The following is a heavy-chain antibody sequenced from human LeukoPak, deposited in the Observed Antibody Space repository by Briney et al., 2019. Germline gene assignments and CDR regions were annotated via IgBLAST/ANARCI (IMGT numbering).Heavy chain of an antibody. CDR1: GGSIRSGSYY. D-gene: IGHD3-22*01. Sequence: SQTLSLTCTVSGGSIRSGSYYWRWIRQPAGKGLEWIGRIYTSGSTNYNHSRKSRITKSVDRSKNQFSLKLSSVTAADTAVYYCARVPTDDYDSSGYHEYLDYWRQGTLVTVCS. CDR2: IYTSGST. J-gene: IGHJ4*02. V-gene: IGHV4-61*02. CDR3: ARVPTDDYDSSGYHEYLDY.